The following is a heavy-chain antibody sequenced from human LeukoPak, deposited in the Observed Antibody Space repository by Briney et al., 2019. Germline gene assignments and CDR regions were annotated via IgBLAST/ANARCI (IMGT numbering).Heavy chain of an antibody. V-gene: IGHV4-39*07. D-gene: IGHD3-10*01. J-gene: IGHJ6*03. Sequence: SETLSLTCTVSGGSISSSSYYWGWIRQPPGKGLEWIGSIYYSGSTYYNPSLKSRVTISVDTSKNQFSLKLSSVTAADTAVYYCARKPYYYGSGSYYGFYYYYMDVWGKGTTVTVSS. CDR2: IYYSGST. CDR3: ARKPYYYGSGSYYGFYYYYMDV. CDR1: GGSISSSSYY.